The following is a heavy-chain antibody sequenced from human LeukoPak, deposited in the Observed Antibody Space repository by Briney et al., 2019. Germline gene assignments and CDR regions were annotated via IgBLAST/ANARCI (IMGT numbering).Heavy chain of an antibody. CDR1: GFSLSTSGVG. V-gene: IGHV2-5*02. CDR3: AHRDVLRFLEGFDP. J-gene: IGHJ5*02. D-gene: IGHD3-3*01. Sequence: SGPTLVKPTQTLTLTCTFSGFSLSTSGVGVGWIRQPPGKALEWLALIYWDDDKRYSPSLKSRLTITKDTSKNQVVLTMTNMDPVDTATYYCAHRDVLRFLEGFDPWGQGTLVTVSS. CDR2: IYWDDDK.